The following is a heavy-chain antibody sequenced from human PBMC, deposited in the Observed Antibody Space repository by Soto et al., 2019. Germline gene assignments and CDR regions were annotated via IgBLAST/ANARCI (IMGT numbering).Heavy chain of an antibody. CDR1: GFTVGSHA. J-gene: IGHJ6*02. Sequence: PGGSLRLSCAASGFTVGSHAMSWVRQAPGKGLEWLAGINGDGTVASSADSVKGRFTISRDNARNILYLQMNSLRAEDTAVYHCTRLSGDQFAFFYHGMDVWGQGTTVTVS. D-gene: IGHD2-21*01. V-gene: IGHV3-74*01. CDR3: TRLSGDQFAFFYHGMDV. CDR2: INGDGTVA.